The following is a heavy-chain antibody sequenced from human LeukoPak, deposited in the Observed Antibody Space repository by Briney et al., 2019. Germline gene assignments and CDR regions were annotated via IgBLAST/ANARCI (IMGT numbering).Heavy chain of an antibody. CDR1: GGSFSGYY. J-gene: IGHJ4*02. V-gene: IGHV4-34*01. CDR3: ARGPYPLQESDY. D-gene: IGHD4-11*01. Sequence: SETLSLTCAVYGGSFSGYYWSWIRQPPGKGLEWIGEINHSGSTNYNPSLKSRVTISVDTSKTQFSLKLSSVTAAATAVYYCARGPYPLQESDYWGQGTLVTVSS. CDR2: INHSGST.